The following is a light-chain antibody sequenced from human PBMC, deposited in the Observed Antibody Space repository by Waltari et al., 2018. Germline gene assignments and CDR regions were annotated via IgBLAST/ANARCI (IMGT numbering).Light chain of an antibody. J-gene: IGKJ4*01. CDR3: QQYNDYPLT. V-gene: IGKV1-5*03. CDR1: QIISTW. Sequence: DLQMTQTPSTLSASVRDRVHITCRASQIISTWLAWYQQQPGKTPKLLIYKPSCLESGVPSRFSCSGSWTEFTLTISSLQPDDFATYYCQQYNDYPLTFGGGTKVEIK. CDR2: KPS.